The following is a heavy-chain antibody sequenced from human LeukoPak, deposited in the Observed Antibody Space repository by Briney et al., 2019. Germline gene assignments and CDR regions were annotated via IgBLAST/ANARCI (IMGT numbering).Heavy chain of an antibody. V-gene: IGHV3-64*02. CDR3: ARGLSGAPDY. CDR2: ISNNGRST. J-gene: IGHJ1*01. Sequence: GGSLRLSCVGSGFTFSNHALHWVRQFPGKRLEYVSAISNNGRSTHHTDSVKGRFTVSRDNSKETVSLQLGSLRLEDTALYYCARGLSGAPDYWGRGTLVTVSS. CDR1: GFTFSNHA. D-gene: IGHD3-10*01.